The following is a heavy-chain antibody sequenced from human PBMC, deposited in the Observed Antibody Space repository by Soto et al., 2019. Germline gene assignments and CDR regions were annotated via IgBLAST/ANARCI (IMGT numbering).Heavy chain of an antibody. CDR2: IYHSGST. J-gene: IGHJ6*02. Sequence: LSLTCAVSGGSISSSNWWSWVRQPPGKGLEWIGEIYHSGSTNYNPSLKSRVTISVDKSKNQFSLKLSSVTAADTAVYYCARSQYFDWLLPKYGMDVWGQGTTLTVSS. D-gene: IGHD3-9*01. CDR1: GGSISSSNW. V-gene: IGHV4-4*02. CDR3: ARSQYFDWLLPKYGMDV.